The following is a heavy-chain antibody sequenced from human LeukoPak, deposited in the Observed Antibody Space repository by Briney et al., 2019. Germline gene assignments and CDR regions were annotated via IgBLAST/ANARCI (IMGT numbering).Heavy chain of an antibody. CDR3: ARGMAKDVVVAAFAN. V-gene: IGHV1-46*01. J-gene: IGHJ4*02. Sequence: ASVKVSCKASGYTFTSYYMHWVRQAPGQSLEWMGIINPSGGSTSYAQKFQGRVTMTRDTSTSAVYMELSSLRSEDTAVYYCARGMAKDVVVAAFANWGQGTLVTVSS. CDR1: GYTFTSYY. CDR2: INPSGGST. D-gene: IGHD2-15*01.